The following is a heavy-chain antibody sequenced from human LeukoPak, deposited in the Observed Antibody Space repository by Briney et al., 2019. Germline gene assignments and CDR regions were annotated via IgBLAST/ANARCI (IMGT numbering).Heavy chain of an antibody. Sequence: GESLKISCKGSGYSFTSYWIGWVRQMPGKGLEWMGIIYPGDSDTRYSPSFQGQVTISADKSISTAYLQWSSLKASDTAMYYCARLHYDILTGYRYFDYWGQGTLVTVSS. V-gene: IGHV5-51*01. CDR2: IYPGDSDT. J-gene: IGHJ4*02. D-gene: IGHD3-9*01. CDR1: GYSFTSYW. CDR3: ARLHYDILTGYRYFDY.